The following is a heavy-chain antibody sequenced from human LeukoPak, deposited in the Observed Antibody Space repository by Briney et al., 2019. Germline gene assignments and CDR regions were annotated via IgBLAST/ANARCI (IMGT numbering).Heavy chain of an antibody. CDR3: ARDQGENYDSSGYYPY. CDR1: GFTFSNYY. J-gene: IGHJ4*02. V-gene: IGHV3-11*06. CDR2: ISGGSGST. Sequence: PGGSLRLSCAASGFTFSNYYMSWIRQAPGKGLEWVSYISGGSGSTNYADSVMGRFTISRDNGKNSLYLQMNSLRAEDTAVYYCARDQGENYDSSGYYPYWGQGTLVTVSS. D-gene: IGHD3-22*01.